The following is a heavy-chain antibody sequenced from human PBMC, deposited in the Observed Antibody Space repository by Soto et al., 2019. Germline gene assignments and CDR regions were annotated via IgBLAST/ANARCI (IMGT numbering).Heavy chain of an antibody. V-gene: IGHV3-9*01. D-gene: IGHD5-12*01. CDR1: GFTFDDYA. CDR3: AKDILGGYAAFDI. Sequence: EVQLVESGGGLVQPGRSLRLSCAASGFTFDDYAMHWVRQAPGKGLEWVSGISWNSGSIGYADSVKGRFTISRDNAKNSLYLQMNSLRAEDTALYYCAKDILGGYAAFDIWGQGTMVTVSS. J-gene: IGHJ3*02. CDR2: ISWNSGSI.